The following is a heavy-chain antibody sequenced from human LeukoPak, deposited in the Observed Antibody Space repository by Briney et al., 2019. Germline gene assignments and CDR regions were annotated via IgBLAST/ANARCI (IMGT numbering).Heavy chain of an antibody. CDR3: ARTSGSYMYYFDY. J-gene: IGHJ4*02. V-gene: IGHV3-30-3*01. CDR2: ISYDGSNK. Sequence: GGSLRLSCAASGFTFSSYAMHWVRQAPGKGLEWVAVISYDGSNKYYADSVKGRFTISRDNSKNTLYLQMNSLRAEDTAVCYCARTSGSYMYYFDYWGQGTLVTVSS. D-gene: IGHD1-26*01. CDR1: GFTFSSYA.